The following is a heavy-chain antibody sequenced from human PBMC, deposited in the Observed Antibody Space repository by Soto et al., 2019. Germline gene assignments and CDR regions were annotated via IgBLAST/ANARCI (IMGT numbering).Heavy chain of an antibody. J-gene: IGHJ5*01. V-gene: IGHV3-21*06. Sequence: GGSLRLSCAASGFTFSSFTMNCVRQAPGTGLEWHSSISISSSEVYYADSAKSRFTISRDNAKNSLNLQMNSLRAEATAVYYCARYGSSNWFDSWGRGALVTVSS. CDR3: ARYGSSNWFDS. CDR2: ISISSSEV. CDR1: GFTFSSFT. D-gene: IGHD6-6*01.